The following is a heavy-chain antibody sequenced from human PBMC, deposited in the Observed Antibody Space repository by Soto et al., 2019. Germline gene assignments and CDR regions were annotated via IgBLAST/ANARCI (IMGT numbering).Heavy chain of an antibody. J-gene: IGHJ5*02. CDR1: GGSISSGGYY. Sequence: QVQLQESGPGLVKPSQTLSLTCTVSGGSISSGGYYWSWIRQHPGKGLEWIGYIYYSGSTYYHPSFNSPISISVDPSKNRFSRKLSSVTAAVTTVYYGARVSYGSGAGGRFDPWGQGTLVTVS. CDR3: ARVSYGSGAGGRFDP. CDR2: IYYSGST. V-gene: IGHV4-31*01. D-gene: IGHD3-10*01.